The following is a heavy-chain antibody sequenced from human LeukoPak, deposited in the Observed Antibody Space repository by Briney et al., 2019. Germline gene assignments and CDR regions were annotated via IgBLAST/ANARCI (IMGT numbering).Heavy chain of an antibody. CDR2: IYYSRST. CDR1: GGSISSSCYY. CDR3: AVRGRWLQEPDY. J-gene: IGHJ4*02. Sequence: PSESRSLACTVSGGSISSSCYYWGWIREPPGKGLEGFGSIYYSRSTYYSPSLESRVPISVDTSKNQFSLKLRSVPAADTAVSYCAVRGRWLQEPDYWGQGTLVTVSS. D-gene: IGHD5-24*01. V-gene: IGHV4-39*01.